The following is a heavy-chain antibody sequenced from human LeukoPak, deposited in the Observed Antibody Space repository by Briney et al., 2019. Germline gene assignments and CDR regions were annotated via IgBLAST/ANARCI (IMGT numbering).Heavy chain of an antibody. D-gene: IGHD1-26*01. CDR1: GFAFTSYT. J-gene: IGHJ3*02. CDR2: IFSGGST. Sequence: GGSPRLSCAASGFAFTSYTINWVRQAPGKGLEWVSVIFSGGSTYYADSVKGRFTISRDNSKNTLYLQMNSLRAEDTAVYYCARGRRWDLLVSLIDASDIWGQGTMVTVSS. V-gene: IGHV3-53*01. CDR3: ARGRRWDLLVSLIDASDI.